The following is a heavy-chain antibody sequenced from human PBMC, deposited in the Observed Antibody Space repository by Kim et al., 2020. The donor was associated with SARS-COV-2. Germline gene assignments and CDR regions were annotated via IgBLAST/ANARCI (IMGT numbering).Heavy chain of an antibody. V-gene: IGHV4-59*01. CDR3: ARALPGGYSYGNRVDAFDI. CDR2: IYYSGST. D-gene: IGHD5-18*01. CDR1: GGSISSYY. Sequence: SETLSLTCTVSGGSISSYYWSWIRQPPGKGLEWIGYIYYSGSTNYNPSLKSRVTISVDTSKNQFSLKLSSVTAADTAVYYCARALPGGYSYGNRVDAFDIWGQGTMVTVSS. J-gene: IGHJ3*02.